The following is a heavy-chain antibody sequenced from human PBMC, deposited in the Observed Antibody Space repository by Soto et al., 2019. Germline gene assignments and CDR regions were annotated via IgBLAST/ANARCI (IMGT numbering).Heavy chain of an antibody. J-gene: IGHJ6*02. Sequence: QVQLVQSGAEVKKPGASVKVSCKASGYTFTSYGISWVRQAPGQGLEWMGWISAYNGNTNYAQKLQGRVTMTTDTSTGTAYMELRSLRSDDTAVYYCARGRDYDFWSVYFSRYYYYYGMDVWGQGTTVTVSS. CDR3: ARGRDYDFWSVYFSRYYYYYGMDV. CDR2: ISAYNGNT. V-gene: IGHV1-18*01. CDR1: GYTFTSYG. D-gene: IGHD3-3*01.